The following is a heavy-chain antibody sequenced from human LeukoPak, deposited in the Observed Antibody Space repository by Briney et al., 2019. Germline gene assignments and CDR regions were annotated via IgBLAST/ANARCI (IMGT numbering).Heavy chain of an antibody. V-gene: IGHV3-7*01. CDR3: VRDYDGDLDY. D-gene: IGHD4-23*01. CDR1: GFTFSGFW. CDR2: VKQDESSK. J-gene: IGHJ4*02. Sequence: GGSLRLSCAASGFTFSGFWMSWVRQAPTKGPKWVANVKQDESSKFYADSVKGRFTISRDNAKNSLYLQMNGLRVEDTALYYCVRDYDGDLDYWGQGTLVTVSS.